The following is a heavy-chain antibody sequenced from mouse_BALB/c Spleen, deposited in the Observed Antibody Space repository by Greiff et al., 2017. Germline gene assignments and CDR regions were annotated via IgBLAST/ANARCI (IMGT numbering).Heavy chain of an antibody. Sequence: QVHVKQSGPGLVQPSQSLSIACTVSGFSLTSYGVHWVRQSPGKGLEWLGVIWSGGSTDYNAAFISRLSISKDNSKSQVFFKMNSLQANDTAIYYCASYDGYRGYFDVWGAGTTVTVSS. CDR2: IWSGGST. D-gene: IGHD2-3*01. J-gene: IGHJ1*01. CDR1: GFSLTSYG. V-gene: IGHV2-2*02. CDR3: ASYDGYRGYFDV.